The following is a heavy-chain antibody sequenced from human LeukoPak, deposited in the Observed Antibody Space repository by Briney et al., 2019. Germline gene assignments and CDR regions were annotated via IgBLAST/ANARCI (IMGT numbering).Heavy chain of an antibody. D-gene: IGHD1-1*01. V-gene: IGHV4-39*01. Sequence: SETLSLTCTVSRGPIRTSSYYWGWIRHPPGKGLEWIGTIDYNGITTYSPSLKNRLTISVDTSKNMFSLGLRSVTATDTAMYFCAGVSPTTGLYAFDVWGRGTMVTVSS. CDR2: IDYNGIT. CDR3: AGVSPTTGLYAFDV. CDR1: RGPIRTSSYY. J-gene: IGHJ3*01.